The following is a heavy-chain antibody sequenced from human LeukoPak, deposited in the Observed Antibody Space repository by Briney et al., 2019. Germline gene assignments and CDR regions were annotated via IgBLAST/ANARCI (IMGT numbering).Heavy chain of an antibody. CDR2: ISAYNGNI. D-gene: IGHD3-10*01. J-gene: IGHJ4*02. V-gene: IGHV1-18*01. CDR1: GYTFTSYG. Sequence: ASVKVSCKASGYTFTSYGISWVRQAPGQGLEWMGWISAYNGNINYAQKLQGRVTMTTDTSTSTAYMELRSLRSDDTAVYYCARDPVLLWFGELLPPDYWGQGTLVTVSS. CDR3: ARDPVLLWFGELLPPDY.